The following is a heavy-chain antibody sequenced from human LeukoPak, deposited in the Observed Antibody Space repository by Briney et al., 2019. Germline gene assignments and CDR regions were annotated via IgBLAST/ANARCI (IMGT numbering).Heavy chain of an antibody. J-gene: IGHJ4*02. D-gene: IGHD5-12*01. CDR2: IYSGGST. V-gene: IGHV3-53*01. Sequence: GGSLRLSCAASGLTVSSSYLSWVRQAPGKGLEWVSLIYSGGSTHYADSVKGRFTFSRDNSKNTLYLQMDSLRAEDTAVYYCARAFGYDWRLDYWGQGTLVTVSS. CDR1: GLTVSSSY. CDR3: ARAFGYDWRLDY.